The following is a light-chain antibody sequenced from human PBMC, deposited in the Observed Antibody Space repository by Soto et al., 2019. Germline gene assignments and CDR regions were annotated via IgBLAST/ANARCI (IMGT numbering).Light chain of an antibody. CDR1: SSNIGSNA. J-gene: IGLJ2*01. CDR2: SSN. CDR3: AAWEDSLKGVI. V-gene: IGLV1-44*01. Sequence: QSVLTQPPSASGTPGQRVTISCSGSSSNIGSNAVNWYQQLPGTAPKLLIYSSNQRPSGVPDRFSGSQSGTSASLAISGLKSEDEADYHCAAWEDSLKGVIFGGRTKLTVL.